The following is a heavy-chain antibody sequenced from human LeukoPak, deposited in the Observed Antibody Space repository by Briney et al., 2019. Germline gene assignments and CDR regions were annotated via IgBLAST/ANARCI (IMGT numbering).Heavy chain of an antibody. V-gene: IGHV4-59*12. CDR1: GGSISSYY. CDR3: AKNYYDSSGYPKDAFDI. J-gene: IGHJ3*02. CDR2: IYYSGST. D-gene: IGHD3-22*01. Sequence: SETLSLTCTVSGGSISSYYWSWIRQPPGKGLEWIGYIYYSGSTNYNPSLKSRVTISVDTSKNQFSLKLSSVTAADTAVYYCAKNYYDSSGYPKDAFDIWGQGTMVTVSS.